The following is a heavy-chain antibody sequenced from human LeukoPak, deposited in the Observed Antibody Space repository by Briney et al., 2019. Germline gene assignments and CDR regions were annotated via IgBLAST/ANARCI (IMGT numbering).Heavy chain of an antibody. Sequence: GGSLRLSCAASGFTVSSNYMSWVRQAPGKGLEWVSVIYSGGSTYYADSVKGRFTISRDDSKNILYLQMNSLRAEDTAVYYCARRFVGGDGDYAFDYWGQGTLVTVSS. CDR2: IYSGGST. V-gene: IGHV3-53*01. CDR3: ARRFVGGDGDYAFDY. D-gene: IGHD4-17*01. CDR1: GFTVSSNY. J-gene: IGHJ4*02.